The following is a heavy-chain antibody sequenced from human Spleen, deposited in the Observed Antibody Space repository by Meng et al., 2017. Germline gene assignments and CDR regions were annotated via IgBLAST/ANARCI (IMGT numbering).Heavy chain of an antibody. D-gene: IGHD6-13*01. CDR1: GFTFDDYG. J-gene: IGHJ4*02. V-gene: IGHV3-15*01. CDR3: ATGAAAADH. Sequence: GESLKISCAASGFTFDDYGMSWVRQAPGKGLEWIGRIKSKTDGGTTDYAAPVKGRFTISRDDSKNTLYLQMNSLITEDTAVYFCATGAAAADHWGQGTLVTVSS. CDR2: IKSKTDGGTT.